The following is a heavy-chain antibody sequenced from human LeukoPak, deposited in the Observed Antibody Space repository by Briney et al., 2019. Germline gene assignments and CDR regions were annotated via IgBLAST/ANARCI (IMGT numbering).Heavy chain of an antibody. CDR3: ARDAGYYDILTGYSD. V-gene: IGHV3-21*01. J-gene: IGHJ4*02. CDR1: GFTFSSYS. Sequence: GGSLRLSCAASGFTFSSYSMIWVRQAPGKGLEWVSSISSSSSYIYYADSVKGRFTVSRDNAKNSLYLQMNSLRAEDTAVYYCARDAGYYDILTGYSDWGQGTLVTVSS. CDR2: ISSSSSYI. D-gene: IGHD3-9*01.